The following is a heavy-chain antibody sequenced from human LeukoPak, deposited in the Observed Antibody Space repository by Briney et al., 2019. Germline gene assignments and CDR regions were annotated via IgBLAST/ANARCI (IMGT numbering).Heavy chain of an antibody. CDR1: GGTFSSYA. J-gene: IGHJ6*03. V-gene: IGHV1-69*05. Sequence: SVKVSCKASGGTFSSYAISWVRQAPGQGLEWMGRIIPIFGTANYAQKFQGRVTITTDESTSTAYMELSSLRSEDTAVYYCARDLLVYGGNTYYYYYMDVWGKGTTVTVSS. D-gene: IGHD4-23*01. CDR3: ARDLLVYGGNTYYYYYMDV. CDR2: IIPIFGTA.